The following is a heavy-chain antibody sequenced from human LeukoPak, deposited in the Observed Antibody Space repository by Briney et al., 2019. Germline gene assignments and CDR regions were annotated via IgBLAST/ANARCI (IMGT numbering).Heavy chain of an antibody. V-gene: IGHV1-69*05. Sequence: SVKVFCKASGGTFSSYAMSWVRQAPGQGLEWMGGIIPIFGTANYAQKFQGRVTITTDESTSTAYMELSSLRSEDTAVYYCARDRFPHDYSKAYSYYYYMDVWGKGTTVTVSS. J-gene: IGHJ6*03. CDR1: GGTFSSYA. CDR2: IIPIFGTA. D-gene: IGHD4-11*01. CDR3: ARDRFPHDYSKAYSYYYYMDV.